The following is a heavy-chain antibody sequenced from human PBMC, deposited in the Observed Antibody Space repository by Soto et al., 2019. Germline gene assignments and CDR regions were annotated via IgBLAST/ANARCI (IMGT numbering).Heavy chain of an antibody. CDR1: GFTFSSYW. J-gene: IGHJ4*02. CDR2: IKQDGSEK. D-gene: IGHD3-16*02. Sequence: GGSLRLSCAASGFTFSSYWMSWVRQAPGKGLEWVANIKQDGSEKYYVDSVKGRFTISRDNAKNSLYLQMNSLRAEDTAVYYCARNALYDYICGSYRYFDYWGQGTLVTVSS. CDR3: ARNALYDYICGSYRYFDY. V-gene: IGHV3-7*01.